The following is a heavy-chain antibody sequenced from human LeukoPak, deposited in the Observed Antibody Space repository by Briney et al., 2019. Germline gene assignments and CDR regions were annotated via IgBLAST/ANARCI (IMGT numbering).Heavy chain of an antibody. J-gene: IGHJ4*02. V-gene: IGHV4-59*04. Sequence: PSETLSLTCTVSGGSISSYYWSWIRQPPGKGLEWIASIYYSGNTYYNPSLKSRVTISVDTSKNQFSLNVSPVTAADTSVYYCARHPHYFHNSGGFDYWGQGTLVTVSS. D-gene: IGHD6-19*01. CDR2: IYYSGNT. CDR3: ARHPHYFHNSGGFDY. CDR1: GGSISSYY.